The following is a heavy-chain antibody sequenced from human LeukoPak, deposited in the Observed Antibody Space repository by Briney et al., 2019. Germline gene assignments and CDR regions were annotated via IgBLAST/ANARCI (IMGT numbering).Heavy chain of an antibody. CDR3: ARAMITFGGVIALNYYGMDV. J-gene: IGHJ6*02. V-gene: IGHV3-7*01. Sequence: GGSLRLSCAASGFTFSSYWMSWVRQAPGKGLECVANIKQDGSEKYYVDSVKGRFTISRDNAKNSLYLQMNSLRAEDTAVYYCARAMITFGGVIALNYYGMDVWGQGTTVTVSS. CDR2: IKQDGSEK. CDR1: GFTFSSYW. D-gene: IGHD3-16*02.